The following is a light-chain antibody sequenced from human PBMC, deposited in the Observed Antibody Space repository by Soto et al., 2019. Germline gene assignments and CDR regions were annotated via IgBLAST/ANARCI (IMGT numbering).Light chain of an antibody. CDR3: YQYSSSPPP. V-gene: IGKV3-20*01. CDR2: GAS. Sequence: MVLTKSPGTLSLSPGERATLSCRASQSVTNYPLALFRQKPGQAPRLLLWGASNRATGIPDRFSGSGSGTDFKLSISVRGREGFVVFYCYQYSSSPPPFGQGTKVELK. CDR1: QSVTNYP. J-gene: IGKJ1*01.